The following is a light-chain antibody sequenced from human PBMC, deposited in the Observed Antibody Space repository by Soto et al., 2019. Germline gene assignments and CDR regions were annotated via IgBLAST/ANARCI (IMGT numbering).Light chain of an antibody. CDR2: EAT. CDR1: SSDVGSYSL. Sequence: ALPHPAAISGFLEQSFTISSTGTSSDVGSYSLVSWYQQHPGKAPEVMIYEATKRPSGVANRFSGSKSGNTDSLTISGLQAEDEADYYCCAYAGSGSVVFGGGTKVTVL. CDR3: CAYAGSGSVV. J-gene: IGLJ3*02. V-gene: IGLV2-23*02.